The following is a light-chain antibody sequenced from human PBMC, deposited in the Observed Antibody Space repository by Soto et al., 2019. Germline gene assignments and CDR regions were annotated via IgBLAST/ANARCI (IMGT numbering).Light chain of an antibody. J-gene: IGLJ3*02. Sequence: QSVLTQPPSASGTPGQRVTISCSGSRSNIGTNTVTWYQQLPGTAPKLLIYSANQRPSGGPDRFSGSKSGTSASLAIRGLQSYEEAAYYCAAWDVRLVVFGGGTELTV. V-gene: IGLV1-44*01. CDR2: SAN. CDR3: AAWDVRLVV. CDR1: RSNIGTNT.